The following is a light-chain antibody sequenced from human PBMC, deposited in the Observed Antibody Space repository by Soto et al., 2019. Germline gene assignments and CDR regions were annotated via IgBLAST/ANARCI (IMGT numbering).Light chain of an antibody. CDR3: VSYTSSTTYV. CDR2: EVA. Sequence: QSVLTQPPSASGSPGQSVTISCTGTSSDVGGYNFVSWYQQHPGKAPQLIIYEVAKRPSGVPDRFSGSKSGNTASLTVSGLQTEDEADYYCVSYTSSTTYVFGTGTKVTVL. J-gene: IGLJ1*01. V-gene: IGLV2-8*01. CDR1: SSDVGGYNF.